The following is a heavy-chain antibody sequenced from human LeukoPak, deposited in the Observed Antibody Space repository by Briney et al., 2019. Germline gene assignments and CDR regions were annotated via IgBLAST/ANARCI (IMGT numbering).Heavy chain of an antibody. CDR2: INHSGST. V-gene: IGHV4-34*01. D-gene: IGHD4-11*01. CDR3: ARFQVDYSNYAFRD. J-gene: IGHJ4*02. CDR1: GGSFSGYY. Sequence: SETLSLTCAVYGGSFSGYYWSWIRQPPGKGLEWIGEINHSGSTNYNPSLKSRVTISVDTSKNQFSLKLSSVTAADTAVYYCARFQVDYSNYAFRDWGQGTLDTVSS.